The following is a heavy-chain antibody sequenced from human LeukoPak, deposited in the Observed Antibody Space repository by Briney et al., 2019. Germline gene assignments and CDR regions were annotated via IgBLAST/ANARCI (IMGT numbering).Heavy chain of an antibody. Sequence: GGSLRLSCAASGFTFSSYSMYWVRQAPGKGLEWVSSISSSSSYIYYADSVKGRFTISRDNAKNSLYLQMNSLRAEDTAVYYCARDLTDTAPYYWGQGTLVTVSS. J-gene: IGHJ4*02. CDR2: ISSSSSYI. V-gene: IGHV3-21*01. CDR3: ARDLTDTAPYY. CDR1: GFTFSSYS. D-gene: IGHD5-18*01.